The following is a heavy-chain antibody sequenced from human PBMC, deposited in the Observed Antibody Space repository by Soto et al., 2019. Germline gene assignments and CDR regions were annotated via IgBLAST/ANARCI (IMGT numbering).Heavy chain of an antibody. Sequence: GGSLRLSCAASGFTFSHFAMHWVRQAPGKGLEWISVISFNATNGFFADSVKGRFSISRDNSANRLYLQMTNLRPEDTAIYYCARDRGRGYCTGGLCYPGLDHWGQGNPVTVSS. CDR3: ARDRGRGYCTGGLCYPGLDH. J-gene: IGHJ4*02. CDR1: GFTFSHFA. CDR2: ISFNATNG. D-gene: IGHD2-8*02. V-gene: IGHV3-30-3*01.